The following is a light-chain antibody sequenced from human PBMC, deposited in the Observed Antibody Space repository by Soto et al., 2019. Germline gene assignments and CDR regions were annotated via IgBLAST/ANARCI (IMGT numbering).Light chain of an antibody. Sequence: EIVLTQSPGTLSLSPGERATLSCRASQSVSSSYLAWYQQKPGQAPRLLIYGASSSATGIPDRFSGSGSGTYFTRTISRLEPEDFAVYYWQQYGSSPNTFGQGTRLVIK. CDR3: QQYGSSPNT. V-gene: IGKV3-20*01. CDR1: QSVSSSY. J-gene: IGKJ5*01. CDR2: GAS.